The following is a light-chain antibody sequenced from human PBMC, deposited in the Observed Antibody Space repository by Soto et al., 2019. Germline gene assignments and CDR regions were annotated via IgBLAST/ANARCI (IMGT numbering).Light chain of an antibody. V-gene: IGLV1-40*01. J-gene: IGLJ2*01. Sequence: QSVLTQPPSVSGAPGQRVTISCTGSSSNIGAPYDVHWYQQVPGAAPRLLIYNNINRPSGVPDRFSGSKSGTSASLAITGLQAEDDADYYCAAWDDRLNGVVFGGGTKLTVL. CDR1: SSNIGAPYD. CDR3: AAWDDRLNGVV. CDR2: NNI.